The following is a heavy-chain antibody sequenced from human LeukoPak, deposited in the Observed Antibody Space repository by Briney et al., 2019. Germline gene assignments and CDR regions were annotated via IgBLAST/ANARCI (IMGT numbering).Heavy chain of an antibody. CDR3: AREEDLKAFDI. V-gene: IGHV1-2*06. Sequence: ASVKVSCKASGYTFTGYYMHWVRQAPGQGLEWMGRINPNSGGTNYAQKFQGRVTMTRDTSISTAYMELSRLRSEDTAVYYCAREEDLKAFDIWGQGTMVTVSS. CDR2: INPNSGGT. D-gene: IGHD2-15*01. J-gene: IGHJ3*02. CDR1: GYTFTGYY.